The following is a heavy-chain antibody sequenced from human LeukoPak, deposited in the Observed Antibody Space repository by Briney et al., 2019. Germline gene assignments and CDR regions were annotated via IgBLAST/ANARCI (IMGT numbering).Heavy chain of an antibody. CDR1: GFTFSSYA. CDR2: ISYDGSNK. Sequence: GRSLRLSCAASGFTFSSYAMHWVRQAPGKGLEWVAVISYDGSNKYYADSVKGRFTISRDNSKNTLYLQMNSLRAEDTAVYYCARGPVPRYYYYGMDVWGQGTTVTVSS. J-gene: IGHJ6*02. V-gene: IGHV3-30*04. CDR3: ARGPVPRYYYYGMDV.